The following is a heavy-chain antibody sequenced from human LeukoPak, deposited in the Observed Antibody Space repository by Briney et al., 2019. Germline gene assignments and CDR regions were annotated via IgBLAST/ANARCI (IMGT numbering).Heavy chain of an antibody. CDR1: GFTFSSYG. D-gene: IGHD6-13*01. J-gene: IGHJ2*01. CDR2: IRYDGSNK. V-gene: IGHV3-30*02. Sequence: GGSLRLSCAASGFTFSSYGMHWVRQAPGKGLEWVAFIRYDGSNKYYADSVKGRFTISRDNSKNSLYLQMNSLRAGDTAVYYCARGVRPPPYTTDSWYYTYWGRGTPVTVSS. CDR3: ARGVRPPPYTTDSWYYTY.